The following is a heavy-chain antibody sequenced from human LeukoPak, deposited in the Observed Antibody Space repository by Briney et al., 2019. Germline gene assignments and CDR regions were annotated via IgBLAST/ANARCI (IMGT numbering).Heavy chain of an antibody. J-gene: IGHJ4*02. V-gene: IGHV4-34*01. CDR1: GGSFSGYY. CDR2: INHSGST. Sequence: PSETLSLTCAVYGGSFSGYYWSWIRQPPGKGLEWIGEINHSGSTNYNPSLKSRVTISVDTSKNQFSLKLSSVTAADTAVYYCARHVDIVATHFDYWGQGTLVTVSS. D-gene: IGHD5-12*01. CDR3: ARHVDIVATHFDY.